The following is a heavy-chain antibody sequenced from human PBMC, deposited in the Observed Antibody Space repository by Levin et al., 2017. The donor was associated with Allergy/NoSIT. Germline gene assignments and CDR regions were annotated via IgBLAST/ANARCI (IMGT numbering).Heavy chain of an antibody. Sequence: GESLKISCAASGFTFSSYGMHWVRQAPGKGLEWVAVISYDGSNKYYADSVKGRFTISRDNSKNTLYLQMNSLRAEDTAVYYCAKYLLWFGELSPLEYWGQGTLVTVSS. CDR1: GFTFSSYG. D-gene: IGHD3-10*01. V-gene: IGHV3-30*18. J-gene: IGHJ4*02. CDR2: ISYDGSNK. CDR3: AKYLLWFGELSPLEY.